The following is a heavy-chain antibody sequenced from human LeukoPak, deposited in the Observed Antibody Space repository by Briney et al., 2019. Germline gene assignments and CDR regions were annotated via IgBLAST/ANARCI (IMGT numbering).Heavy chain of an antibody. CDR3: AGREGYYDSSGYYSAWD. Sequence: SETLSLTCTVSGGSISSSSYYWGWIRQPPGKGLEWIGSMYYSGSTYYNASLKSRVTISVDTSKNQFSLKLSSVTAADTAVYYCAGREGYYDSSGYYSAWDWGQGTLVTVSS. CDR2: MYYSGST. D-gene: IGHD3-22*01. V-gene: IGHV4-39*01. CDR1: GGSISSSSYY. J-gene: IGHJ4*02.